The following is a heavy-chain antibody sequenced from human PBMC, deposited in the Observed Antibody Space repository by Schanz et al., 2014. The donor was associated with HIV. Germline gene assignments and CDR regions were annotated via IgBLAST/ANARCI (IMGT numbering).Heavy chain of an antibody. D-gene: IGHD3-22*01. V-gene: IGHV1-8*01. CDR1: GYTFTSYD. J-gene: IGHJ4*02. CDR2: MNPDSGNT. Sequence: QVQLVQSGAEVKKPGASVKVSCKASGYTFTSYDINWVRQATGQGLEWMGWMNPDSGNTGYAQKFQGRVTMTGDTALGTAYMELTNLRSEDTAVYYCARVGRAYYYDSSGGIDYWGQGTLVTVSS. CDR3: ARVGRAYYYDSSGGIDY.